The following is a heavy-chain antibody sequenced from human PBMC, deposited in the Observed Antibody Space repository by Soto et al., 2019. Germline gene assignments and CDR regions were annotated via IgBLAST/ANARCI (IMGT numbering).Heavy chain of an antibody. D-gene: IGHD5-18*01. CDR2: ISGSGGST. V-gene: IGHV3-23*01. CDR3: AKEPHRLQLWFWSDY. CDR1: GFTFSSYA. Sequence: EVQLLESGGGLVQPGGSLRLSCAASGFTFSSYAMSWVRQAPGKGLEWVSGISGSGGSTYYADSVKGRFTISRDNSKNTLYLQMSSLRAEDTAVYYCAKEPHRLQLWFWSDYWGQGTLVTVSS. J-gene: IGHJ4*02.